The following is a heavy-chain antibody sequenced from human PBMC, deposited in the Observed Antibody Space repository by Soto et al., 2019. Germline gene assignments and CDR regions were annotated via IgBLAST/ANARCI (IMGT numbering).Heavy chain of an antibody. Sequence: ASVKVSCKASGYTFTSHAMHWVRQAPGQRLEWMGWINAGNGNTKYSQKFQGRVTITRDTSASTAYMELSSLRSEDTAVYYCASGYSYGYVGFDYWGQGTLVTVSS. V-gene: IGHV1-3*01. J-gene: IGHJ4*02. CDR3: ASGYSYGYVGFDY. CDR1: GYTFTSHA. CDR2: INAGNGNT. D-gene: IGHD5-18*01.